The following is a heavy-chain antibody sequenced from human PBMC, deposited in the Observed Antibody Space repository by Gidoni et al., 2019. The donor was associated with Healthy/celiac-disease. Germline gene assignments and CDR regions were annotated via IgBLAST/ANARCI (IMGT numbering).Heavy chain of an antibody. CDR3: ARGSIAAIDEHQSYYFDY. Sequence: QVQLVQSGAEVKKPGSSVKVSCKASGGTFSSYAISWVRQAPGQGLEWMGGIIPIFGTANYAQKFQGRVTITADESTSTAYMELSSLRSEDTAVYYCARGSIAAIDEHQSYYFDYWGQGTLVTVSS. CDR2: IIPIFGTA. V-gene: IGHV1-69*01. CDR1: GGTFSSYA. D-gene: IGHD6-13*01. J-gene: IGHJ4*02.